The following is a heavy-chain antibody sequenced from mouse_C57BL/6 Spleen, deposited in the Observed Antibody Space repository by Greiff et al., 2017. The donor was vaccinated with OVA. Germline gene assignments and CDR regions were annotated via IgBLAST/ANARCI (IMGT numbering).Heavy chain of an antibody. D-gene: IGHD2-5*01. CDR2: IYPGDGDT. CDR1: GYAFSSSW. CDR3: ARRYSNYGYAMDY. J-gene: IGHJ4*01. Sequence: QVQLQQSGPELVKPGASVKISCKASGYAFSSSWMNWVKQRPGKGLEWIGRIYPGDGDTNYNGKFKGKATLTADKSSSTASMQLSSLTSEDSAVYFCARRYSNYGYAMDYWGQGTSATVSS. V-gene: IGHV1-82*01.